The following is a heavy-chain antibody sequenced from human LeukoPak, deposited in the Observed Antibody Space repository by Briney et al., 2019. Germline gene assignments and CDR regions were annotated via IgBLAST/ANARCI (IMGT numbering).Heavy chain of an antibody. CDR2: ITFSSSII. CDR3: ARLFRDVTTFDY. CDR1: GFTFSSYS. V-gene: IGHV3-48*01. J-gene: IGHJ4*02. Sequence: GGTLRLSCAASGFTFSSYSMNWVRQAPGKGLEWVSYITFSSSIIYYADSVRGRFTISRDNAKNSLYLQMNSLRAEDTAVYYCARLFRDVTTFDYWGQGTLVTVSS. D-gene: IGHD1-1*01.